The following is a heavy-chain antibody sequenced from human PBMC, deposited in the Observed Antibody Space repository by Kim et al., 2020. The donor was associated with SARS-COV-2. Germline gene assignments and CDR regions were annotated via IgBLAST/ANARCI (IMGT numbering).Heavy chain of an antibody. CDR1: GFTFSRYG. V-gene: IGHV3-33*01. Sequence: GGSLRLSCVASGFTFSRYGMHWVRQAPGKGLEWESHIWYDGSNTYYADSVKGRFSISRDNSKNTLYLEMNSLRVEDTAVYYCVGGATAEYYYYYGMDVWGQGTPVTVS. CDR3: VGGATAEYYYYYGMDV. CDR2: IWYDGSNT. D-gene: IGHD2-2*01. J-gene: IGHJ6*02.